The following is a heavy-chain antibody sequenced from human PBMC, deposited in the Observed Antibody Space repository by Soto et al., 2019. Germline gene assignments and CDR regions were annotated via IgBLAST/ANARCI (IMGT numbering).Heavy chain of an antibody. J-gene: IGHJ3*02. CDR1: GFTFSSYA. V-gene: IGHV3-23*01. CDR3: SKDQSLHLPLGAFGI. CDR2: ISGSGGST. Sequence: EVQLLESGGGLVQPGGSLRLSCAASGFTFSSYAMSWVRQAPGKGLEWVSAISGSGGSTYYADSVKGRFTISRDNSKNTLYLQMDSLRAEDTSVYYCSKDQSLHLPLGAFGIWGQGTMVTVSS.